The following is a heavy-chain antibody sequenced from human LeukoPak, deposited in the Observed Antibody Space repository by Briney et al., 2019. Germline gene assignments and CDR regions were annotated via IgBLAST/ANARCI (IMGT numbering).Heavy chain of an antibody. Sequence: ASVTVSFTASGYTFTIYGISWVRQAPGQGREWVGWISTYNGNTNYEQKLQGRVTMTTDTSTSTAYMELRSLRSDDTAVYYCARDLVGATTLSDYWGQGTLVTVSS. D-gene: IGHD1-26*01. V-gene: IGHV1-18*01. CDR1: GYTFTIYG. CDR3: ARDLVGATTLSDY. J-gene: IGHJ4*02. CDR2: ISTYNGNT.